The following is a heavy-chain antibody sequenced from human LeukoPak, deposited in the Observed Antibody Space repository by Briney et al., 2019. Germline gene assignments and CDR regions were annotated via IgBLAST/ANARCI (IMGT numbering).Heavy chain of an antibody. Sequence: PGGSLRLSCVASGFSLSGYWMYWVRQAPGKGLMYISRNNGDGSTTNYADVVKGRFTMSRDNVKNTLYLQMNSLRVEDTAVYYCARAEEQRWGYVDYWGQGTLVTVSS. CDR2: NNGDGSTT. D-gene: IGHD5-24*01. J-gene: IGHJ4*02. CDR1: GFSLSGYW. V-gene: IGHV3-74*01. CDR3: ARAEEQRWGYVDY.